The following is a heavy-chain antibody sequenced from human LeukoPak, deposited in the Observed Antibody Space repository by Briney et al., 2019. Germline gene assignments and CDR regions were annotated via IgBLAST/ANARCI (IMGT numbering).Heavy chain of an antibody. D-gene: IGHD2-2*01. J-gene: IGHJ5*02. CDR3: ARGRTSLNWFDP. Sequence: SETLSLTCTVSGGSISSGDYYWSWLRQPPGKGREWIGYIYYSGSTYYNPSLKSRVTISVDTSKNQFSLKLSSVTAADTAVYYCARGRTSLNWFDPWGQGTLVTVSS. V-gene: IGHV4-30-4*08. CDR2: IYYSGST. CDR1: GGSISSGDYY.